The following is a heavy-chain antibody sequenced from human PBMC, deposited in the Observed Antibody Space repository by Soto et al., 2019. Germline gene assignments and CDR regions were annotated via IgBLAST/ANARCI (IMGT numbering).Heavy chain of an antibody. D-gene: IGHD1-26*01. CDR2: INAGNGNT. CDR1: GYTFTSYA. Sequence: ASVKVSCKASGYTFTSYAMHWVRQAPGQRLEWMGWINAGNGNTKYSQKFQGRVTTTRDTSASTAYMELSSLRSEDTAVYYCARVGARSYYVHFDYWGQGTLVTVSS. V-gene: IGHV1-3*01. CDR3: ARVGARSYYVHFDY. J-gene: IGHJ4*02.